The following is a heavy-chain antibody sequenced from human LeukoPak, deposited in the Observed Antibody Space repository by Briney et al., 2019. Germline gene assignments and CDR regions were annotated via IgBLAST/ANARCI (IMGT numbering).Heavy chain of an antibody. CDR1: GDSVSSKSAS. Sequence: SQTLSLTCAMSGDSVSSKSASLNWIRQSPSRGLEWLGRTYSRSKWFNDYAISVKSRITINPDTSKNQFSLHLTSVTPDDTAVYYCARGTGSLDHWGQGTLVTVSS. D-gene: IGHD1-26*01. CDR3: ARGTGSLDH. J-gene: IGHJ4*02. CDR2: TYSRSKWFN. V-gene: IGHV6-1*01.